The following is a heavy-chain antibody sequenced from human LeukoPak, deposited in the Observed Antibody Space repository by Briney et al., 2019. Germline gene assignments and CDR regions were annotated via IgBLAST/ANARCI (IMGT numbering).Heavy chain of an antibody. J-gene: IGHJ5*02. CDR1: GFTFSSYS. CDR2: ISTSSSYI. V-gene: IGHV3-21*01. D-gene: IGHD3-3*01. CDR3: ADDFWSGYPLT. Sequence: GGSLRLSCAASGFTFSSYSMNWVRQAPGKGLEWVSSISTSSSYIHYADSVKGRFTISRDNAKNSLYLQMNSLRAEDTAVYYCADDFWSGYPLTWGQGTLVTVSS.